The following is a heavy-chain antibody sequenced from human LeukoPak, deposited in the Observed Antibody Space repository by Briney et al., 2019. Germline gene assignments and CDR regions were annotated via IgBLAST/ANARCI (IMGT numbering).Heavy chain of an antibody. CDR3: AKDLNPREAGATIDY. V-gene: IGHV3-33*06. D-gene: IGHD1-26*01. J-gene: IGHJ4*02. Sequence: GRSLRLSCTASGFTLSSYGVHWVRQAPGKGLEWVTVIWHDGSNKYYADSVKGRFTISRDNSKNTLYLQMNSLRAEDTAVYHCAKDLNPREAGATIDYWGQGTLVTVSS. CDR2: IWHDGSNK. CDR1: GFTLSSYG.